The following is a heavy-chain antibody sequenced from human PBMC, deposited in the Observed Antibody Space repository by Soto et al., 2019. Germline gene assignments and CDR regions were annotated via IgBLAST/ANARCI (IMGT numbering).Heavy chain of an antibody. Sequence: GGSLRLSCSACGFTFSSYAMHWVRQAPGKGLEYVSAISSNGGSTYYADSVKGRFTISRDNSKNTLYLQMSSLRAEDTAVYYCVKGYCSSTSCSNWFDPWGQGTLVTVSS. V-gene: IGHV3-64D*06. CDR3: VKGYCSSTSCSNWFDP. CDR1: GFTFSSYA. CDR2: ISSNGGST. D-gene: IGHD2-2*01. J-gene: IGHJ5*02.